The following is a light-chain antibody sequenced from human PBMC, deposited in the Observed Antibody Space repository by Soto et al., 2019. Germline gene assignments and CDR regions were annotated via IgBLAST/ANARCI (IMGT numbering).Light chain of an antibody. CDR1: QSVSSSY. J-gene: IGKJ1*01. CDR2: GAS. Sequence: EIVLTQSPGTLSLSPGERATLSCGASQSVSSSYLAWYQQKPGQAPRLLIYGASNRATGIPDRFSGSGSGTDFTLTISRLEPEDFAVYYCQQYDRSPRTFGQGTKVDIK. V-gene: IGKV3-20*01. CDR3: QQYDRSPRT.